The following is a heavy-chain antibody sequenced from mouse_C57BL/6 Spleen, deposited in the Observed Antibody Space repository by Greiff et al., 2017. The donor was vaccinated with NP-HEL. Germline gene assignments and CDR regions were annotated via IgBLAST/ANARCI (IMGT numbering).Heavy chain of an antibody. CDR2: ISGGGGNT. D-gene: IGHD1-1*01. CDR1: GFTFSSYT. V-gene: IGHV5-9*01. Sequence: EVQVVESGGGLVKPGGSLKLSCAASGFTFSSYTMSWVRQTPEKRLEWVATISGGGGNTYYPDSVKGRFTISRDNAKNTLYLQMSSLRSEDTALYYCAKLYYIRYFDVWGTGTTVTVSS. CDR3: AKLYYIRYFDV. J-gene: IGHJ1*03.